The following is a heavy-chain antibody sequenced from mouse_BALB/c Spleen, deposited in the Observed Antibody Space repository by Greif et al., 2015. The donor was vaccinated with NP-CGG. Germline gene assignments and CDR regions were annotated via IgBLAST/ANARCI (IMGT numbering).Heavy chain of an antibody. Sequence: EVKLVESGPDLVKPGASVKISCKASGYSFTGYYMHWVEQSHGKSLEWIGRVNPNNGGTNYNQKFKGKAILTVDKSSSTAYMELRSLTSEDSAVYYCARTYDYDGPYFDYWGQGTTLTVSS. CDR1: GYSFTGYY. CDR2: VNPNNGGT. CDR3: ARTYDYDGPYFDY. V-gene: IGHV1-18*01. J-gene: IGHJ2*01. D-gene: IGHD2-4*01.